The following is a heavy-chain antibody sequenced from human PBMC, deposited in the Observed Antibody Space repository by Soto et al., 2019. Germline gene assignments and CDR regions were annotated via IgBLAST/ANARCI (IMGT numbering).Heavy chain of an antibody. CDR3: ARDPGGCSSTSCPNYDY. CDR1: GFTFSSYS. CDR2: ISSSSSYI. V-gene: IGHV3-21*01. Sequence: EVQLVESGGGLVKPGGSLRLSCAASGFTFSSYSMNWVRQAPGKGLEWVSSISSSSSYIYYADSVKGRFTISRDNAKNSLYLQMNSLRADDTAVYDCARDPGGCSSTSCPNYDYWGQGTLVTVSS. J-gene: IGHJ4*02. D-gene: IGHD2-2*01.